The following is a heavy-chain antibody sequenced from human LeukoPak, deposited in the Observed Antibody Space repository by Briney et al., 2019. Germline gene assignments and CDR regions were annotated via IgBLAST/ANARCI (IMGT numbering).Heavy chain of an antibody. CDR3: ARHVDYGDFLGLDP. V-gene: IGHV4-61*02. J-gene: IGHJ5*02. D-gene: IGHD4-17*01. CDR2: IYTSGST. CDR1: GNSISSGDNY. Sequence: SETLSLTCTVSGNSISSGDNYWSWIRQPAGKGLEWIGRIYTSGSTNYNPSLKSRVTISVDTSKNQFSLKLSSVTAADTAVYYCARHVDYGDFLGLDPWGQGTLVTVSS.